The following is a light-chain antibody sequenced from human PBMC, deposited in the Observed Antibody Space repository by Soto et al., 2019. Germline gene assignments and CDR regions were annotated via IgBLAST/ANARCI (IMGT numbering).Light chain of an antibody. CDR2: EVS. Sequence: QSVLTQPPSASGSPGQSVTISCTGTSSDVGRYNYVSWYQQHPGKAPKLMIYEVSDRPSGVPDRFSGSKSGNTASLTVSGLQAEDEADYYCSSYAGSHIRVFGTGTKLTVL. V-gene: IGLV2-8*01. CDR3: SSYAGSHIRV. J-gene: IGLJ1*01. CDR1: SSDVGRYNY.